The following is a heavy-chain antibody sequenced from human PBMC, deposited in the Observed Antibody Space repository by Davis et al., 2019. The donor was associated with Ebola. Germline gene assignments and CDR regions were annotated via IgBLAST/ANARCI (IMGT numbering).Heavy chain of an antibody. CDR3: AREGLGAIGSRAFDI. CDR2: INSDGSST. D-gene: IGHD1-26*01. CDR1: GFTFSSYW. J-gene: IGHJ3*02. V-gene: IGHV3-74*01. Sequence: GESLKISCAASGFTFSSYWMHWVRQAPGKGLVWVSRINSDGSSTSYADSVKGRFTISRDNAKNTLYLQMNSLRAEDTAVYYCAREGLGAIGSRAFDIWGQGTMVTVSS.